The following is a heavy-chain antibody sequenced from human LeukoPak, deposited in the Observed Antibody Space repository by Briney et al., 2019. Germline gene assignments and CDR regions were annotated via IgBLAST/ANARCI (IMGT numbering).Heavy chain of an antibody. J-gene: IGHJ4*02. Sequence: GGSLRLSCAASGFTFSSYWMHWVRQAPGRGPVWVSRINSDGSSTSYADSVKGRFTISRDNAKNTLYLQMNSLRAEDTAVYYCAREPLVRGVTHFDYWGQGTLVTVSS. D-gene: IGHD3-10*01. V-gene: IGHV3-74*01. CDR2: INSDGSST. CDR1: GFTFSSYW. CDR3: AREPLVRGVTHFDY.